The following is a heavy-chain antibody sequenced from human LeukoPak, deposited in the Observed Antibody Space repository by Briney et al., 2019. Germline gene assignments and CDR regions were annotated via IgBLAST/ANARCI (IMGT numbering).Heavy chain of an antibody. CDR1: GYTFTGYY. CDR2: INPNSGGT. J-gene: IGHJ4*02. V-gene: IGHV1-2*04. CDR3: ARDAGYCSSTSCYEGRDFDY. Sequence: ASVKVSCKASGYTFTGYYMHWVRQAPGQGLEWMGWINPNSGGTNYAQKFQGWVTMTRETSISTAYMELSRLRSDDTAVYYCARDAGYCSSTSCYEGRDFDYWGQGTLVTVSS. D-gene: IGHD2-2*01.